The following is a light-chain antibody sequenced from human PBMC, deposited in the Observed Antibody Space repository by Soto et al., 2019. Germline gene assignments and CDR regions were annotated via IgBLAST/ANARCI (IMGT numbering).Light chain of an antibody. CDR1: QSISGW. V-gene: IGKV1-5*03. CDR2: KAS. CDR3: QQYETFPLT. Sequence: DIQMTQSPATLSASVGDRVTIGCRASQSISGWLAWYQQKTGQAHKLMVYKASILESGVPSRFCGSGSATEFTLAISSLQPEDVSSYYCQQYETFPLTFGGGTKV. J-gene: IGKJ4*01.